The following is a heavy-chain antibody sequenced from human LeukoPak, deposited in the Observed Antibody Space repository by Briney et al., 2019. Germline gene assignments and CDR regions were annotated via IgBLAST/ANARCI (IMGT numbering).Heavy chain of an antibody. CDR2: LRSNDNGYTT. CDR1: GFSFSDNN. V-gene: IGHV3-72*01. D-gene: IGHD4-23*01. CDR3: ARDGMDGGNFDY. Sequence: GGSLRLSCAAAGFSFSDNNMDWFRQPHGKWLEWVARLRSNDNGYTTQYDASVKGRFTITRDDSNDRLFLQMHSMKIEDTAVYYCARDGMDGGNFDYWGQGTLVTVSS. J-gene: IGHJ4*02.